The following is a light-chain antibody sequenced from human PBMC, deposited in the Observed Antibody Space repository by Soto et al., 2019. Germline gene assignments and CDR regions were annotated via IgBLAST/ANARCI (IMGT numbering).Light chain of an antibody. Sequence: QSVLTQPPSASWSPGQSVTISCTGPSSDVGAYNYVSWYQQHPGKAPKLMIYEVSKRPSGVPDRFSGSKSGNTASLTVSGLQAEDEADYYCSSYAGSNNFDVFGTGTKVTVL. V-gene: IGLV2-8*01. J-gene: IGLJ1*01. CDR3: SSYAGSNNFDV. CDR1: SSDVGAYNY. CDR2: EVS.